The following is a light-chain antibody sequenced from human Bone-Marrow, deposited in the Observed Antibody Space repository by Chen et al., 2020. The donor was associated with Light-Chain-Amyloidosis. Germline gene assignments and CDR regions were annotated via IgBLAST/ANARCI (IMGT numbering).Light chain of an antibody. CDR1: SSNIGINY. V-gene: IGLV1-47*01. CDR2: RNN. Sequence: QSVLTQPPSASGTRGQRVPISCAGASSNIGINYVYWYRHYPGAAPKLLIHRNNQRPSGVPDRFSASNSGTSAFLASSGLRSEYEADYYCAAWDGSLSGYVFGTGTKVSVL. CDR3: AAWDGSLSGYV. J-gene: IGLJ1*01.